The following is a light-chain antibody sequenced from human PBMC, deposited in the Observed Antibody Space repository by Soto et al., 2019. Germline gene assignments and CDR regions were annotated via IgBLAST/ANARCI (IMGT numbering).Light chain of an antibody. J-gene: IGKJ5*01. CDR2: DAS. Sequence: DIVLTQSPATLSLSPGARTTLSCRASQSVSSYLAWYQQKPGQAPRLLISDASKRATGIPARFSGSGSGTDFTLTISSLEPEDFVLYYCQQRNNWPITFGQGTRLEIK. CDR1: QSVSSY. CDR3: QQRNNWPIT. V-gene: IGKV3-11*01.